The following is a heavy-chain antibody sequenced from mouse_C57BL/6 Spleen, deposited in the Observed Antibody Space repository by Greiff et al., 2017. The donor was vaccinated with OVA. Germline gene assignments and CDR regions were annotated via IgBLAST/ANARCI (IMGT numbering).Heavy chain of an antibody. CDR3: AMESNYVRYFDV. D-gene: IGHD2-5*01. Sequence: QVQLQQPGAELVKPGASVKVSCKASGYTFTSYWMHWVKQRPGQGLEWIGRIHPSDSDTNYNQKFKGRATLTVDKSSSTAYMQLSSLTSEDSAVYYCAMESNYVRYFDVWGTGTTVTVSS. CDR2: IHPSDSDT. V-gene: IGHV1-74*01. J-gene: IGHJ1*03. CDR1: GYTFTSYW.